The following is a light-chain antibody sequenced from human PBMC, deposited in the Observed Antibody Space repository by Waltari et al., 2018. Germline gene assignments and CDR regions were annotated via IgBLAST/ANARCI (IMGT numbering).Light chain of an antibody. CDR3: SAYTYSSPFAWA. Sequence: QSALTQPASVSGSPGQSITLSCTGTSSDIGASYFVSWYQQHPGKAPKLIIFDVKKRPSGISELFSGSKSGNTASLTISRLQTGDEADYFCSAYTYSSPFAWAFGGGTKVTVL. CDR1: SSDIGASYF. CDR2: DVK. V-gene: IGLV2-14*03. J-gene: IGLJ3*02.